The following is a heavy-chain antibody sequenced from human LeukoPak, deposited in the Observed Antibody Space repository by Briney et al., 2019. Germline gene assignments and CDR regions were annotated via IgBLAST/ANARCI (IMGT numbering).Heavy chain of an antibody. CDR1: GYTFTSYS. V-gene: IGHV1-18*01. Sequence: ASVKVSCKASGYTFTSYSISWVRQAPGQGLEWMGWISAYNGNTNYAQKLQDRVTMTTDTSTSTAYMELRSLRSDDTAVYYCARVEQLWLGVFVDYWGQGTLVTVSS. D-gene: IGHD5-18*01. J-gene: IGHJ4*02. CDR3: ARVEQLWLGVFVDY. CDR2: ISAYNGNT.